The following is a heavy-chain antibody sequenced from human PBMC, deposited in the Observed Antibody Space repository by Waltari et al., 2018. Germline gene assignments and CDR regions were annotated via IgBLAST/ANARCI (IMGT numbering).Heavy chain of an antibody. CDR3: ARRGGYKYGYNY. D-gene: IGHD5-18*01. Sequence: QLQLQESGPGLVKPSETLSLTCTVSGYSISSVGYSWGWIRQPPGKGLEWIGSISYSGSTYYSPSLKSRVTISVDTSKNQFSLKVGSLTAADTAVYYCARRGGYKYGYNYWGQGTLVTVSS. CDR2: ISYSGST. CDR1: GYSISSVGYS. J-gene: IGHJ4*02. V-gene: IGHV4-39*01.